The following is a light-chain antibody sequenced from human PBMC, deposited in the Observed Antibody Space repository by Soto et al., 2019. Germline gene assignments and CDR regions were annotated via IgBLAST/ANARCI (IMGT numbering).Light chain of an antibody. J-gene: IGKJ4*01. CDR3: QQYNSYSLT. CDR1: QSISSW. V-gene: IGKV1-5*03. Sequence: DIQMTQSPSTLSASVGDRVTITCRASQSISSWSAWYQQKPGKAHKLLIYKASSLESGVPSRFSGSGSGTEFTLTISSLQPDDFATYYCQQYNSYSLTFGGGTKVEIK. CDR2: KAS.